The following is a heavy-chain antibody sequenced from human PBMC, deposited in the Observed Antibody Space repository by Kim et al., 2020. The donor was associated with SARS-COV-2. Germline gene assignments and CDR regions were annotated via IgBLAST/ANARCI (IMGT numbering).Heavy chain of an antibody. D-gene: IGHD2-15*01. J-gene: IGHJ3*02. V-gene: IGHV4-39*07. Sequence: SETLSLTCTVSGGSISSSSYYWGWIRQPPGKGLEWIGSIYYSGSTYYNPSLKSRVTISVDTSKNQFSLKLSSVTAADTAVYYCARDGYCSGGSCYHAFDIWGQGTMVTVSS. CDR3: ARDGYCSGGSCYHAFDI. CDR1: GGSISSSSYY. CDR2: IYYSGST.